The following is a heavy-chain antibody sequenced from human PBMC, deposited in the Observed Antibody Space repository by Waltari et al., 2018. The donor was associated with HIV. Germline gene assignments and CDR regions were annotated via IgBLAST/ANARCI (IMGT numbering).Heavy chain of an antibody. J-gene: IGHJ4*02. Sequence: EVQLVESGGGPVKPGGSLRLSCAASGFTFSSYTMNWVRQAQGKGLEWVSSISSLGSEVFYADSVKGRFTISRDNDKSSLYLQMTSLRVEDTSLYYCARAGDFDFWGQGILVTVSS. CDR2: ISSLGSEV. CDR1: GFTFSSYT. CDR3: ARAGDFDF. V-gene: IGHV3-21*02. D-gene: IGHD3-10*01.